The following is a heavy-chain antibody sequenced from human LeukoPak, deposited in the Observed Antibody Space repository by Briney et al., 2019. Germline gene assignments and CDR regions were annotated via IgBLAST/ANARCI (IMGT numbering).Heavy chain of an antibody. V-gene: IGHV3-21*01. J-gene: IGHJ4*02. CDR3: ARDLNDQNGPYGY. D-gene: IGHD1-1*01. CDR1: GLTFSTYS. CDR2: ISRSSGSI. Sequence: PGGSLRLSCAASGLTFSTYSTNWVRQAPGKGLEWVSSISRSSGSIYYADSVKGRFTISRDNAKNSVYLQMNSLRAEDTAVYFCARDLNDQNGPYGYWGQGTLVTVSS.